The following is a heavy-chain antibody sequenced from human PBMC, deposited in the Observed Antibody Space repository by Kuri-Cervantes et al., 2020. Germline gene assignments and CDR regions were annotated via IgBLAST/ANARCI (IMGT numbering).Heavy chain of an antibody. Sequence: SVKVSCKASGGTFSSYAISWVRQAPGQGLEWMGGIIPIFGTANYAQKFQGRVTITADESTSTAYMELSSLRSGDTAVYYCARVSAAAADGDYYYMDVWGKGTTVTVSS. CDR3: ARVSAAAADGDYYYMDV. J-gene: IGHJ6*03. CDR2: IIPIFGTA. D-gene: IGHD6-13*01. V-gene: IGHV1-69*13. CDR1: GGTFSSYA.